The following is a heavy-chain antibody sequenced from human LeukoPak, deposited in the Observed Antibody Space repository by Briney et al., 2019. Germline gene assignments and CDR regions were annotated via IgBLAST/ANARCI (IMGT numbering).Heavy chain of an antibody. Sequence: PGGSLRLSCAASGFTFSSYAMSWIRQAPGKGLEWVSYISSSGSTIYYADSVKGRFTISRDNAKNSLYLQMNSLRAEDTAVYYCARESKGLWFGEFYFDYWGQGTLVTVSS. CDR3: ARESKGLWFGEFYFDY. V-gene: IGHV3-11*01. CDR1: GFTFSSYA. CDR2: ISSSGSTI. J-gene: IGHJ4*02. D-gene: IGHD3-10*01.